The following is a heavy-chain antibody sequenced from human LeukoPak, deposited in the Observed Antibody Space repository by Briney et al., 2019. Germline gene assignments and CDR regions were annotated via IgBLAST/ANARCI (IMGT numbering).Heavy chain of an antibody. J-gene: IGHJ4*02. D-gene: IGHD1-1*01. CDR2: IYHSGRT. CDR3: ARHGATGDYFDY. Sequence: SETLSLTCTVSGYSISSGYYWGWIRQPPGKGLEWIGSIYHSGRTFYNPSLKSRVTISVDTSKNQFSLKLTSVTAADTAVYYCARHGATGDYFDYWGQGTLVTVSS. V-gene: IGHV4-38-2*02. CDR1: GYSISSGYY.